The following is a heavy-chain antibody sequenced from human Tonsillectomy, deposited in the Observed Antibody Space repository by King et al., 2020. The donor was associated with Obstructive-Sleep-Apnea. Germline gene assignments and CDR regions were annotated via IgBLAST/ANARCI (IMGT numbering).Heavy chain of an antibody. J-gene: IGHJ3*02. CDR1: GSSISSGYY. CDR2: IYHSGSP. CDR3: ARDLRPAGEDAFDI. Sequence: VQLQESGPGLVKPSETLSLTCTVSGSSISSGYYWTWIRQPPGKGLEWIGNIYHSGSPYYNPSLKSRVTISVDTSKNHFSLKLSSVTAADTAVYYCARDLRPAGEDAFDIWGQGTMLTVSS. D-gene: IGHD2-2*01. V-gene: IGHV4-38-2*02.